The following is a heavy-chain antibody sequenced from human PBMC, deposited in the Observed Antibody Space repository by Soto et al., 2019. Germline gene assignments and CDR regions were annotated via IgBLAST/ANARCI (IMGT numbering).Heavy chain of an antibody. V-gene: IGHV3-30*18. CDR3: ANRGVDTAMNYYYYMDV. CDR2: ISYDGSNK. J-gene: IGHJ6*03. D-gene: IGHD5-18*01. Sequence: GGSLRLSCAASGFTFSSYGMHWVRQAPGKGLEWVAVISYDGSNKYYADSVKGRFTISRDNSKNTLYLQMNSLRAEDTAVYYCANRGVDTAMNYYYYMDVWGKGTTVTVSS. CDR1: GFTFSSYG.